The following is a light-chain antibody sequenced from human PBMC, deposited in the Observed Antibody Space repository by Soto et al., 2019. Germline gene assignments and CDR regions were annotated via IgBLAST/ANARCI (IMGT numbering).Light chain of an antibody. V-gene: IGLV2-14*01. CDR3: CSYTTSNTRQIV. Sequence: QSVLTQPASVSGSPGQSMTISCTGTSSEVGGYNYVSLYQQHPGKAPKFMIYDVSNRPSGVSNRFSGSKSGNTASLTISGLQAEDEADYYCCSYTTSNTRQIVFGTGTKVTVL. CDR2: DVS. CDR1: SSEVGGYNY. J-gene: IGLJ1*01.